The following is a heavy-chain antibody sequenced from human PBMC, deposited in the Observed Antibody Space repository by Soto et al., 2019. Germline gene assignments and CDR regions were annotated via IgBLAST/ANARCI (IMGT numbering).Heavy chain of an antibody. Sequence: SETLSLTCTVSGGSISSGGYYWSWIRQHPGKGLEWIGYIYYSGSTYYSPSLKSRVTISVDTSKNQFSLKLSSVTAADTAVYYCARDAASYYDILTGYYGWFDPWGQGTLVTVSS. J-gene: IGHJ5*02. CDR1: GGSISSGGYY. V-gene: IGHV4-31*03. D-gene: IGHD3-9*01. CDR3: ARDAASYYDILTGYYGWFDP. CDR2: IYYSGST.